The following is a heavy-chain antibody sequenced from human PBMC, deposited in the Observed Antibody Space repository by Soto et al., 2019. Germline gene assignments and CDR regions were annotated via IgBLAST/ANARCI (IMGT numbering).Heavy chain of an antibody. CDR1: GYTFTSYA. D-gene: IGHD1-20*01. CDR3: ARGITLPTPREY. J-gene: IGHJ4*02. V-gene: IGHV1-3*01. Sequence: ASLKVSCQASGYTFTSYAMHWVRQAPGQRLEWMGWINAGNGNEKYSQKFQGRVTITRDTSASTAYLELRSLSSEDAAEYYCARGITLPTPREYWGQGAQVSVSS. CDR2: INAGNGNE.